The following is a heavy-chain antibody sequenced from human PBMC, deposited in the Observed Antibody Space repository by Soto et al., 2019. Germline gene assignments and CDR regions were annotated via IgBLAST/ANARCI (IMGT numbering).Heavy chain of an antibody. D-gene: IGHD2-2*01. CDR1: GFTVSSNY. J-gene: IGHJ3*02. Sequence: PGGSPSLSCASSGFTVSSNYVSLVRPAPENGLEGVSVIYSGGSTYYADSVKGRFTISRHNSKNTLYLQMNSLRAEDTAVYYCARDLAFCSSTSCYDAGAFDIWGQGTMVTVS. CDR2: IYSGGST. CDR3: ARDLAFCSSTSCYDAGAFDI. V-gene: IGHV3-53*04.